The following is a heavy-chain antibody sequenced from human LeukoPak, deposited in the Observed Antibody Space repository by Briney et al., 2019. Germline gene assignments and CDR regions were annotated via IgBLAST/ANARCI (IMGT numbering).Heavy chain of an antibody. V-gene: IGHV3-23*01. CDR1: GFTFSSYG. D-gene: IGHD1-26*01. CDR3: AKDRELLKHGDAFDI. J-gene: IGHJ3*02. Sequence: GGSLRLSCAASGFTFSSYGMSWVRQAPGKGLGWVSSISGSGGSTKYADSVKGRFTISRDNSKNTLYLQMNSLRAEDTAVYYCAKDRELLKHGDAFDIWGQGTMVTVSS. CDR2: ISGSGGST.